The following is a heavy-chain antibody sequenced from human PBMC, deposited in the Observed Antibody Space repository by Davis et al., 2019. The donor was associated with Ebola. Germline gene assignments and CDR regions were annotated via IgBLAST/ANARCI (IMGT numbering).Heavy chain of an antibody. V-gene: IGHV4-34*01. J-gene: IGHJ6*04. CDR1: GGSFRGYY. D-gene: IGHD1-26*01. CDR3: AGSTGYYYGLDV. Sequence: SETLSLTCAVSGGSFRGYYWRWIRQPPGKGLEWIGEINHSGSTNYNPSLKSRVTISVDTSKNQFSLKLSPVTAADTAVYHWAGSTGYYYGLDVWGKGTTVTVSS. CDR2: INHSGST.